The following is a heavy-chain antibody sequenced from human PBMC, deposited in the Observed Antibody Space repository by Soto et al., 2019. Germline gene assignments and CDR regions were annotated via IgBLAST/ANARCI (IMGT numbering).Heavy chain of an antibody. Sequence: QVQLVQSGAEVKKPGSSVKVSCKASGGTFSSHAISWVRQAPGQGLEWMGGIIPIFGTTKYAQKFRGRVTITADESTSTAYMELNSLRSEDTAVYYCARDLGRNYDFWSGWQTDAFDIWGQGTMVTVSS. CDR1: GGTFSSHA. CDR3: ARDLGRNYDFWSGWQTDAFDI. D-gene: IGHD3-3*01. J-gene: IGHJ3*02. CDR2: IIPIFGTT. V-gene: IGHV1-69*01.